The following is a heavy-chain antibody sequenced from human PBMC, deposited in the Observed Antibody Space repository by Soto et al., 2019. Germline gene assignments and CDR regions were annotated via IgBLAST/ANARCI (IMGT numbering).Heavy chain of an antibody. J-gene: IGHJ5*02. V-gene: IGHV4-34*01. CDR3: AAGGGCIVGDMVWFDP. CDR2: INHRGTT. Sequence: QVQLQQWGAGLLKPSETLSLTCAVYGGSLSGYSWNWIRQPPGKGLEWIGEINHRGTTNYNPSLKSRLTISVDTSRNQFSLRLRAVTAADTAVYYCAAGGGCIVGDMVWFDPWGQGTLVTVSS. CDR1: GGSLSGYS. D-gene: IGHD1-26*01.